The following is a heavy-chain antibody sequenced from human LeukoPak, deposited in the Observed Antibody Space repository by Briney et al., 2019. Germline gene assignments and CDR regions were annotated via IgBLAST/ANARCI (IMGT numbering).Heavy chain of an antibody. D-gene: IGHD6-13*01. Sequence: SETLSLTCTVSGGSINSYFWSWIRQPPGKGLEWIGYIYYSGSTNYNPSLRSRVTISIDTSKNQFSLKLSSVTAADTAVYYCARGGSIAAAGTFDYWGQGTLVTVSS. CDR1: GGSINSYF. V-gene: IGHV4-59*01. J-gene: IGHJ4*02. CDR3: ARGGSIAAAGTFDY. CDR2: IYYSGST.